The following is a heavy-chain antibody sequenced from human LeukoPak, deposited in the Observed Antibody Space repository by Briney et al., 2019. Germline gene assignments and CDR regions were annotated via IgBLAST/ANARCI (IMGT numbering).Heavy chain of an antibody. Sequence: SETLSLTCTVSGGSISSSSYYWGWIRQPPGKGLEWIGSIYYSGSTYYNPSLRSRLTISVDTSKNHFSLKLSSVTAADTAVYYCARDYYDASGHHYEKAFDIWGQGTMVTVSS. CDR2: IYYSGST. CDR1: GGSISSSSYY. D-gene: IGHD3-22*01. CDR3: ARDYYDASGHHYEKAFDI. V-gene: IGHV4-39*07. J-gene: IGHJ3*02.